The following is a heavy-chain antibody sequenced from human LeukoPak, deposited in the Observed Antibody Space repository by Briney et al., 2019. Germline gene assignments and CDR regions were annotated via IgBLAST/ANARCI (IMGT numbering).Heavy chain of an antibody. Sequence: SETLSLTCAVYAGSFSGYYWSWVRQPPGKGLEWIGEINHSGSTNYNPSLKSRVTISVDTSKNQFSLKLSSVTAADTAVYYCARDHLTMTFDPWGQGTLVTVSS. D-gene: IGHD3-9*01. J-gene: IGHJ5*02. CDR1: AGSFSGYY. V-gene: IGHV4-34*01. CDR3: ARDHLTMTFDP. CDR2: INHSGST.